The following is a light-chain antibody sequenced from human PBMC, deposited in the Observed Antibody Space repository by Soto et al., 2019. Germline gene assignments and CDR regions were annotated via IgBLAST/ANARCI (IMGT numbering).Light chain of an antibody. CDR1: QTISSW. Sequence: DILMTQSPSTLSASVGDRVTITCRASQTISSWLAWYQQKPGKAPKLLIYDVSTLGSGVPSRFSGSGSGTDFTLTISSLQPDDFATYYCQQSNTFWTFGQGTKVEIK. V-gene: IGKV1-5*01. CDR2: DVS. CDR3: QQSNTFWT. J-gene: IGKJ1*01.